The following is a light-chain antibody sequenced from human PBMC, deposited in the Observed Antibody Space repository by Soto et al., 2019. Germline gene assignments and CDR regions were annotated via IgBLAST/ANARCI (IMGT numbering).Light chain of an antibody. Sequence: EIVVTQSPATLSLSPGERATLSCWASQGVSSYLAWYQHKPGQAPRLLIYDASNRATGIPARFSGSGSGTDFTLTISSLEPEDFAVYYCQQRSNWPWTFGQGTKVDIK. CDR3: QQRSNWPWT. V-gene: IGKV3-11*01. J-gene: IGKJ1*01. CDR2: DAS. CDR1: QGVSSY.